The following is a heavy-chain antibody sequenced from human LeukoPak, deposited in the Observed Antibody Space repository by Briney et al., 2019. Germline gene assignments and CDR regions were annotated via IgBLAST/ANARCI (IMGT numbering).Heavy chain of an antibody. V-gene: IGHV3-21*01. CDR3: ARRVAVADNYFDY. D-gene: IGHD6-19*01. CDR2: ISSSSSYI. CDR1: GFTVSSNY. Sequence: GGSLRLSCAASGFTVSSNYMSWVRQAPGKGLEWVSSISSSSSYIYYADSVKGRFTISRDNAKNSLYLQMNSLRAEDTGVYYCARRVAVADNYFDYWGQGTLVTVSS. J-gene: IGHJ4*02.